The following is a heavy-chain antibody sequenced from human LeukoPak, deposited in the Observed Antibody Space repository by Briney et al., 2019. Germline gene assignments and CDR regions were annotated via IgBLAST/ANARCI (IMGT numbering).Heavy chain of an antibody. CDR2: INSSGGST. J-gene: IGHJ5*02. Sequence: GGSLRLSCAASAFTFSSYAMSWVRQAPGKGLEWVSSINSSGGSTYYADSVKGRFTISRYNSKNTLYLQMNSLRAEDTAVYYCAKDRISASGRGDWFDPWGQGTLVTVSS. D-gene: IGHD6-13*01. V-gene: IGHV3-23*01. CDR3: AKDRISASGRGDWFDP. CDR1: AFTFSSYA.